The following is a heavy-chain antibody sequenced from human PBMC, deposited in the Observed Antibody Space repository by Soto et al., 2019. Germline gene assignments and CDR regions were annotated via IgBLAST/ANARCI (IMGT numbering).Heavy chain of an antibody. V-gene: IGHV3-23*01. J-gene: IGHJ5*01. CDR1: GFTFTNYA. Sequence: GGSLRLSCAASGFTFTNYAMTWVRQAPGKGLEWVSAISSGGGSTYYADSVKGRFTISRENSKNTLYLQMNSLSVEDTAVYYCACDCLIYGSGCDWFDFWGQGTLVTVSS. CDR2: ISSGGGST. D-gene: IGHD3-10*01. CDR3: ACDCLIYGSGCDWFDF.